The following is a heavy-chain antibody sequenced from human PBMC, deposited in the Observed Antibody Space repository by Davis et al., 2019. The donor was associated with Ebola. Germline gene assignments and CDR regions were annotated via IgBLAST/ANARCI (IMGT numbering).Heavy chain of an antibody. CDR1: GYTFTSYD. D-gene: IGHD6-19*01. V-gene: IGHV1-8*01. CDR2: MNPNSGST. CDR3: ARDHSSGWYH. J-gene: IGHJ5*02. Sequence: ASVKVSCKASGYTFTSYDINWVRQATGQGLEWMGWMNPNSGSTSYAQKFQGRVTMTRDTSTSTVYMELSSLRSEDTAVYYCARDHSSGWYHWGQGTLVTVSS.